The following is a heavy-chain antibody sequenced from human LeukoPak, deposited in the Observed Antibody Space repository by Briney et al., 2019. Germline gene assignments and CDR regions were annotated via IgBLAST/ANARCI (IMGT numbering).Heavy chain of an antibody. CDR2: IIPIFGTA. J-gene: IGHJ6*02. Sequence: ASVKVSCKASGGTFSSYAISWVRQAPGQGLEWMGGIIPIFGTANYAQKFQGRVTITADESTSTAYMELSSLRSEDTAVYYCASSSGYSLYYCYYGMDVWGQGTTVTVSS. CDR3: ASSSGYSLYYCYYGMDV. D-gene: IGHD3-22*01. V-gene: IGHV1-69*13. CDR1: GGTFSSYA.